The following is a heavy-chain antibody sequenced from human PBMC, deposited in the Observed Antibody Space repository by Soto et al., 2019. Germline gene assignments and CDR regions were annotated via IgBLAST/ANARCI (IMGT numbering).Heavy chain of an antibody. CDR1: GFSLTTGGGG. J-gene: IGHJ4*02. D-gene: IGHD2-2*01. Sequence: QITLKESGPTLVKPTQTLTLTCTFSGFSLTTGGGGVGWIRQPPGKAPEWLALIYGDDDKRFRSSLKNRLSITRDTSRHEVVLKMTNMAPVDTSTFFCAPKHAASWLLDYWRQGILVTASS. CDR3: APKHAASWLLDY. V-gene: IGHV2-5*02. CDR2: IYGDDDK.